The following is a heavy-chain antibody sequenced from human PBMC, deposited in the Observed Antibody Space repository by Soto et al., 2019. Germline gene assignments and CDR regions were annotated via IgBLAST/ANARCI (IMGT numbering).Heavy chain of an antibody. CDR1: GYTFTSYG. D-gene: IGHD6-19*01. Sequence: QVQLVQSGAEVKKPGASVKVSCKASGYTFTSYGMHWVRQAPGQRLEWMGWINAGNGNRKYSQKFQGRVTITRDTSTSTAYMDLSSLRSEDTTVYYCARDLGGWTDYWGQGTLVTVSS. CDR3: ARDLGGWTDY. V-gene: IGHV1-3*01. CDR2: INAGNGNR. J-gene: IGHJ4*02.